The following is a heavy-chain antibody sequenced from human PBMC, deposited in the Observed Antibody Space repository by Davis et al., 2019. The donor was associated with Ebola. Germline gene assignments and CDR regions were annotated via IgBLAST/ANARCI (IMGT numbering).Heavy chain of an antibody. CDR3: ASSYYYDSSGYPY. J-gene: IGHJ4*02. D-gene: IGHD3-22*01. V-gene: IGHV5-51*01. CDR1: GYSFTSYW. CDR2: IYPGDSDT. Sequence: GESLKISCQGSGYSFTSYWIGWVRQMPGKGLEWMGIIYPGDSDTRYSPSFQGQVTISADKSISTAYLQWSSLKASDTAMYYCASSYYYDSSGYPYWGQGTLVTVSS.